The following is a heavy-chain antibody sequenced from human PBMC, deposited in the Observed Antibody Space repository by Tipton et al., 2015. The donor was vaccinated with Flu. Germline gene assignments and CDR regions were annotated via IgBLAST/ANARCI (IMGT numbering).Heavy chain of an antibody. CDR1: RGLIADRNW. Sequence: TLSLTCAVSRGLIADRNWWSWVRQSPGKGLEWIGYIYYSGSTNYNPSLQSRVTISVDTSKSQFSLKLSSVTAADTAVYYCARGYSATYGKFDYWGRGTLVTVSS. CDR3: ARGYSATYGKFDY. V-gene: IGHV4-4*02. D-gene: IGHD1-26*01. CDR2: IYYSGST. J-gene: IGHJ4*02.